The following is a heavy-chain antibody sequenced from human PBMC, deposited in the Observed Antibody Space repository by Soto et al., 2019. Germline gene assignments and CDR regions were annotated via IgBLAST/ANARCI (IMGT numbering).Heavy chain of an antibody. D-gene: IGHD2-15*01. Sequence: QVQLVQSGAEVKKPGSSVKVSCKASGGTFSSYTISWVRQAPGQGLEWMGRIIPILGIANYAQKFQGRVTITADKSTSTAYMELSSLRSEDTAVYYCARDFGLVVAATALGYWGQGTLFTVSS. J-gene: IGHJ4*02. CDR1: GGTFSSYT. V-gene: IGHV1-69*08. CDR2: IIPILGIA. CDR3: ARDFGLVVAATALGY.